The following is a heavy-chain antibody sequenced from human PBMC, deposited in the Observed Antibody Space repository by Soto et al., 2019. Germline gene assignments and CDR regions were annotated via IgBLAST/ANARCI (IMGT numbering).Heavy chain of an antibody. J-gene: IGHJ4*02. V-gene: IGHV3-23*01. D-gene: IGHD3-10*01. CDR2: ISGSGGST. CDR3: AKGLYGSGSYYSASDY. Sequence: GGSLRLSCAASGFTFSSYAMSWVRQAPGKGLEWVSAISGSGGSTYYADSVKGRFTISRDNSKNTLYLQMNSLRAEDTAVYYCAKGLYGSGSYYSASDYWGQGTLVTVSS. CDR1: GFTFSSYA.